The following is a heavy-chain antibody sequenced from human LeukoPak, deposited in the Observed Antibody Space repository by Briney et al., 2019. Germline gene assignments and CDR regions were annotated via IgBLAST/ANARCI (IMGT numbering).Heavy chain of an antibody. CDR3: ARRAGDYSHPYDY. J-gene: IGHJ4*02. V-gene: IGHV3-53*01. Sequence: GGSLRLSCAASGLTVSSNCMSWVRQAPGKGLEWVSFIYSGGNTYYADSVKGRFTISRDNYKNTFHLQMNSLRAEDTAVYYCARRAGDYSHPYDYWGQGTLVTVSS. CDR1: GLTVSSNC. D-gene: IGHD3-22*01. CDR2: IYSGGNT.